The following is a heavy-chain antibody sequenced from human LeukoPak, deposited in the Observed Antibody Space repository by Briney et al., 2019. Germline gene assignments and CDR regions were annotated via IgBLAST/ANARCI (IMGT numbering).Heavy chain of an antibody. V-gene: IGHV1-2*02. Sequence: ASVKVSCKASGYTFTGYYMHWVRQAPGQGLEWMGWINPNSGGTNYAQKFQGRVTMTRDTSISTAYMELSRLRSDDTAVYYCARSYYDSSGYYSSFYYYYMDVWGKGTTVTVSS. CDR1: GYTFTGYY. D-gene: IGHD3-22*01. CDR2: INPNSGGT. J-gene: IGHJ6*03. CDR3: ARSYYDSSGYYSSFYYYYMDV.